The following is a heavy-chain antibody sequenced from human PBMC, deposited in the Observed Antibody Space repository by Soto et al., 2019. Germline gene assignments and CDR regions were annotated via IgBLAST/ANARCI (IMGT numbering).Heavy chain of an antibody. Sequence: SETLSLTCAVSGYSISSGYYWGWIRQPPGKGLEWIGSIYHSGSTYYNPSLKSRVTISVDTSKNQFSLKLSSVTAADTAVYYCARVGPIVATIWNFDLWGQGTLVTVSS. CDR1: GYSISSGYY. CDR3: ARVGPIVATIWNFDL. J-gene: IGHJ4*02. D-gene: IGHD5-12*01. V-gene: IGHV4-38-2*01. CDR2: IYHSGST.